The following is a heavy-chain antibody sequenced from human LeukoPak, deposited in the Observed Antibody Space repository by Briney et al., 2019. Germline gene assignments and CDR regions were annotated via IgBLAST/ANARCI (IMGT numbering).Heavy chain of an antibody. CDR3: ARDSVSTNYYYYGMDV. J-gene: IGHJ6*02. CDR1: GGSISSYC. Sequence: SETLSLTCTVSGGSISSYCWSWIRQPPGKGLEWIGYIYYSGSTNYNPSLKSRVTISVDTSKNQFSLKLSSVTAADTAVYYCARDSVSTNYYYYGMDVWGQGTTVTVSS. D-gene: IGHD5/OR15-5a*01. CDR2: IYYSGST. V-gene: IGHV4-59*01.